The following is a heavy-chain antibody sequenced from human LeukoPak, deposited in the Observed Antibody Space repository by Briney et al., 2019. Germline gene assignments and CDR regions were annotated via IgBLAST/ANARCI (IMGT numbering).Heavy chain of an antibody. CDR1: GFTFSMYW. V-gene: IGHV3-74*01. CDR2: VNSDGSST. CDR3: ARSGIQLWTLDY. J-gene: IGHJ4*02. D-gene: IGHD5-18*01. Sequence: GGSLRLSCAASGFTFSMYWMHWVRHAPGKGLVWVSHVNSDGSSTSYADSVKGRFTISRDNAKNTLYLQMNSLRAEDTAVYYCARSGIQLWTLDYWGQGTLVTVSS.